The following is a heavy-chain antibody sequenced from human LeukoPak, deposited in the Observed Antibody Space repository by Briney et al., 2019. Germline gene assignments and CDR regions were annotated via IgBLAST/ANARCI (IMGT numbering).Heavy chain of an antibody. CDR2: MNPNNGNT. D-gene: IGHD3-9*01. V-gene: IGHV1-18*01. J-gene: IGHJ4*02. CDR1: GYTFTTCD. Sequence: ASVKVSCKASGYTFTTCDINWVRQATGQGLEWMGWMNPNNGNTNYAQKLQGRVTMTTDTSTSTAYMELRSLRSDDTAVYYCARDGRPGRITISDCSDYWGQGTLVTVSS. CDR3: ARDGRPGRITISDCSDY.